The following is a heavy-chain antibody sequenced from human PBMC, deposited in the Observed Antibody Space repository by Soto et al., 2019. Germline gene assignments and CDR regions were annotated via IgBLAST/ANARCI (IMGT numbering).Heavy chain of an antibody. CDR1: GFTLSSYS. CDR2: ISSSSSYI. J-gene: IGHJ4*02. V-gene: IGHV3-21*01. D-gene: IGHD3-3*01. CDR3: AGRFLEWLLPDY. Sequence: GGSLRLSCAASGFTLSSYSMNWVRQAPGKGLEWVSSISSSSSYIYYADSVKGRFTISRDNAKNSLYLQMNSLRAEDTAVYYCAGRFLEWLLPDYWGQGTLVTVSS.